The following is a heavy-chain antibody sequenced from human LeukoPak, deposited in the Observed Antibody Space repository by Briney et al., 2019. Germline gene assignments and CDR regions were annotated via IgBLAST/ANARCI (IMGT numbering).Heavy chain of an antibody. CDR3: ASPTSYIEKGWFDP. Sequence: SETLSLACTVSGGSISSSSYYWGWIRQPPGKGLEWIGSIYYSGSTYYNPSLKSRVTISVDTSKNQFSLKLSSVTAADTAVYYCASPTSYIEKGWFDPWGQGTLVTVSS. CDR1: GGSISSSSYY. V-gene: IGHV4-39*01. J-gene: IGHJ5*02. D-gene: IGHD2-21*01. CDR2: IYYSGST.